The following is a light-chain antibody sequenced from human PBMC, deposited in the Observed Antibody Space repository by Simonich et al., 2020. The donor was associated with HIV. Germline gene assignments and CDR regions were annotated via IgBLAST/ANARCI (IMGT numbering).Light chain of an antibody. CDR1: QSVLSSSNNKNY. CDR2: WAS. Sequence: DIVMTQSTDSLAVSLGERATLNCKSSQSVLSSSNNKNYLSWYQQKPGQPPNLLIYWASTRESGVPDRFSGSGSGTDFTLTINSLQAEDVAVYYCQQYYSTPRTFGQGTKVEIK. V-gene: IGKV4-1*01. J-gene: IGKJ1*01. CDR3: QQYYSTPRT.